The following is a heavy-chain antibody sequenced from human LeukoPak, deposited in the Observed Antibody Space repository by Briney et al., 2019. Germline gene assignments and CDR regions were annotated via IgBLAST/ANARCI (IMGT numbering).Heavy chain of an antibody. J-gene: IGHJ5*02. Sequence: GGSLRLSCAASGFTVSSNYMSWVRQAPGKGLEWVSVIYSGGSTYYADSVKGRFTISRDNAKNTLYLQMTSLRAEDTAIYYCARNDYFSSWGQGTLVTVSS. D-gene: IGHD3-16*01. CDR2: IYSGGST. CDR3: ARNDYFSS. V-gene: IGHV3-53*01. CDR1: GFTVSSNY.